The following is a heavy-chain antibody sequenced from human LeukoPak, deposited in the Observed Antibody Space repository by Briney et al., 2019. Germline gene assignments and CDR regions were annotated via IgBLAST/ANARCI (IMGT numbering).Heavy chain of an antibody. V-gene: IGHV3-74*01. Sequence: GGSLRLSCAASGFTFSSYWMHWVRQAPGKGLVWVSRINSDGSGTSYADSVKGRFTISRDNAKNTLYLQMNSLRAEDTAVYYCARDRGSYYYYYMDVWGKGTTVTVSS. D-gene: IGHD3-10*01. CDR1: GFTFSSYW. CDR3: ARDRGSYYYYYMDV. J-gene: IGHJ6*03. CDR2: INSDGSGT.